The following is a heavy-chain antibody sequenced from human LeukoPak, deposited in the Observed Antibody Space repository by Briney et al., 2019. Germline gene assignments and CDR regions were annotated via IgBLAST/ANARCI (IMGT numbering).Heavy chain of an antibody. CDR3: ARGGLVRFDY. Sequence: SETLSLTCAVYGGSFSGHYWSWIRQPPGKGLEWIGEINHRGSTNYNPSLKSRVTISVDTSKNQFSLKLSSVTAADTAVYYCARGGLVRFDYWGQGTLVTVSS. CDR2: INHRGST. CDR1: GGSFSGHY. J-gene: IGHJ4*02. D-gene: IGHD6-19*01. V-gene: IGHV4-34*01.